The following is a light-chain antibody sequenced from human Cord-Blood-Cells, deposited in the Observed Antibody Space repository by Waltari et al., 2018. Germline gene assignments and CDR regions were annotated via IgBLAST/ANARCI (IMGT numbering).Light chain of an antibody. CDR3: QQLNSYPSLT. V-gene: IGKV1-9*01. J-gene: IGKJ5*01. CDR1: QGISSY. CDR2: AAS. Sequence: DIQLTQSPSFLSASVGDRVTITCRASQGISSYLAWYQQKPGKAPKLLIYAASNLQSGVPSRFSGSGSGTEFTLTISSLQPEDFATYYCQQLNSYPSLTFGQGTRLEIK.